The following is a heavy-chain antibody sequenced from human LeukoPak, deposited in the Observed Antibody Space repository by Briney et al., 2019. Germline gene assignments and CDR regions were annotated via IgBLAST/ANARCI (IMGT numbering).Heavy chain of an antibody. Sequence: GGSLGLSCEASGFTFGDYGMSWVRQAPGKGLEWVSGLNWDGGTTGYADSVKGRFTISRDNAKNSLYLQMNSLRAEDTALYYCARAQTYGDYRLLLDYWGQGTLVTVSS. V-gene: IGHV3-20*04. J-gene: IGHJ4*02. CDR1: GFTFGDYG. CDR3: ARAQTYGDYRLLLDY. D-gene: IGHD4-17*01. CDR2: LNWDGGTT.